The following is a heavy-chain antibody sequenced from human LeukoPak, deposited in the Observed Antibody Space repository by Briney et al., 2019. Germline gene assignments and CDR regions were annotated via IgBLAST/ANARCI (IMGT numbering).Heavy chain of an antibody. CDR2: IYYSGST. CDR1: GGSISSYY. J-gene: IGHJ3*02. CDR3: ARESASIHPGRTWAFDI. Sequence: SETLSLTCTVSGGSISSYYWSWIRQPPWKGLEWIGYIYYSGSTNYNPSLKSRLTISVDTSKNQFSLKLSSVTAADTAVYYCARESASIHPGRTWAFDIWGQGTMVTVSS. D-gene: IGHD3-16*01. V-gene: IGHV4-59*01.